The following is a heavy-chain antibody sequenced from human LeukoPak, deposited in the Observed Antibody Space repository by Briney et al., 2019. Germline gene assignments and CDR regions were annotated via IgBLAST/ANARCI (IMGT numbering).Heavy chain of an antibody. Sequence: PSETLSLTCTVSGGSISSNSHFWDWIRPSPGKGLEWIGTIYYSGSTYYSPSLKSRVTISGDTSKNQFSMKLSSVNAADTAVYYWARHLEYISSWKGYYFDYWGQGTLVTVSS. CDR1: GGSISSNSHF. CDR2: IYYSGST. J-gene: IGHJ4*02. V-gene: IGHV4-39*01. D-gene: IGHD6-13*01. CDR3: ARHLEYISSWKGYYFDY.